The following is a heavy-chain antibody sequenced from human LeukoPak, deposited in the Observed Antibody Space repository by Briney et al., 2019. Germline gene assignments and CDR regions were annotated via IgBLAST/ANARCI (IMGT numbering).Heavy chain of an antibody. V-gene: IGHV1-18*01. Sequence: ASVTVSCKASGYTFNRFGISWVRQAPGLGLEWLGWINTYSGNTKFGEKFQGRVTMTTDTSTSTVYMELTSLRSDDTAVYFCARDTPQHLKRFDYWGQGTLVTVSS. CDR3: ARDTPQHLKRFDY. CDR1: GYTFNRFG. D-gene: IGHD6-13*01. J-gene: IGHJ4*02. CDR2: INTYSGNT.